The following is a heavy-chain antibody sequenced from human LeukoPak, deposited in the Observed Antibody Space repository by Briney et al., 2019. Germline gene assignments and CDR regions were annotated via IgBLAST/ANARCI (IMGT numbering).Heavy chain of an antibody. Sequence: GGSLRFSCAASGFTFDDYAMHWVRQAPGKGLEWVSGISWNSGSIGYADSVKGRFTISRDNAKNSLYLQMNSLRAEDTALYYCAKALTMSTTRFDYWGQGTLVTVSS. D-gene: IGHD3-10*02. V-gene: IGHV3-9*01. CDR3: AKALTMSTTRFDY. CDR1: GFTFDDYA. J-gene: IGHJ4*02. CDR2: ISWNSGSI.